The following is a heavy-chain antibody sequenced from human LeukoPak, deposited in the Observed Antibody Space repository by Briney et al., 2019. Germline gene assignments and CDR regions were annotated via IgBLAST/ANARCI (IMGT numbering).Heavy chain of an antibody. Sequence: ASVKVSCKASGYTFTGYYMHWVRQAPGQGLELMGCINPNSGGTNYAQKFQGRVNMARDTSTSTAYLELNSLTSEDTAMYYCARAAHRNYAGGSWFFDWFDPWGQGTLVTVSS. J-gene: IGHJ5*02. D-gene: IGHD2-15*01. CDR1: GYTFTGYY. CDR3: ARAAHRNYAGGSWFFDWFDP. V-gene: IGHV1-2*02. CDR2: INPNSGGT.